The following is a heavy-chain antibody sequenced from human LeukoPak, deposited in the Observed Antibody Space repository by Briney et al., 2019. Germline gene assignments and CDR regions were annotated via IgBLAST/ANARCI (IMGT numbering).Heavy chain of an antibody. CDR2: ISSSSSTI. Sequence: GGSLRLSCAASGFTFSSYNMNWVRQAPGKGLWWVSYISSSSSTIYYADSVKGRFTISRDNAKNSLYLQMDSLRDEDTAVYYCALDILTGYPFDYWGQGTLVTVSS. D-gene: IGHD3-9*01. CDR3: ALDILTGYPFDY. CDR1: GFTFSSYN. J-gene: IGHJ4*02. V-gene: IGHV3-48*02.